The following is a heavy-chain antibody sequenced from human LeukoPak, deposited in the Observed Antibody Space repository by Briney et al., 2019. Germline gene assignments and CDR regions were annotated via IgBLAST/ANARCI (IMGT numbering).Heavy chain of an antibody. V-gene: IGHV3-21*01. CDR1: EFIFSTYW. CDR3: ARAPSPLAVAGTDY. Sequence: GGSLRLSCAASEFIFSTYWMSWVRQAPGKGLEWVSSISSSSSYIYYADSVKGRFTISRDNAKNSLYLQMNSLRAEDTAVYYCARAPSPLAVAGTDYWGQGTLVTVSS. J-gene: IGHJ4*02. D-gene: IGHD6-19*01. CDR2: ISSSSSYI.